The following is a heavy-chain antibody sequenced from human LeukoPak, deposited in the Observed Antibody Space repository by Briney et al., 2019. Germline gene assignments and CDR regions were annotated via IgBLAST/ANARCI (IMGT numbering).Heavy chain of an antibody. D-gene: IGHD6-13*01. V-gene: IGHV3-21*01. CDR1: GFTFSYYG. Sequence: GGSLRLSCAASGFTFSYYGINWVRQAPGKGLGWVSFISTTSSYIYYADSVKGRFTISRDNSKNTLYLQMNSLRAEDTAVYYCAKDQGSSSWTYYFDYWGQGTLVTVSS. CDR3: AKDQGSSSWTYYFDY. CDR2: ISTTSSYI. J-gene: IGHJ4*02.